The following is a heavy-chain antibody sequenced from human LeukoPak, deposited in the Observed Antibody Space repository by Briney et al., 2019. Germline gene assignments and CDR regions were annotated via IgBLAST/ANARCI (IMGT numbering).Heavy chain of an antibody. D-gene: IGHD5-18*01. Sequence: AGGSPRHSCAASGFTFSSYWMSWVRQAPGRGLEWVSAISGSGGNTYYADSVKGRFTISRDNSKNTLYLQLDSLRAEGTAVYYCAKDGTRIQLWYLNWGQGTLVTVSS. CDR3: AKDGTRIQLWYLN. CDR1: GFTFSSYW. J-gene: IGHJ4*02. V-gene: IGHV3-23*01. CDR2: ISGSGGNT.